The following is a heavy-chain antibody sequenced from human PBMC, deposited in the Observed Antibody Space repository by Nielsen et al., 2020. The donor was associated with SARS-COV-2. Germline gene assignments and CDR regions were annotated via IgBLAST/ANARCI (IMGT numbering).Heavy chain of an antibody. CDR3: AIIWSGYTDAFDI. CDR1: GFTFSSYS. CDR2: ISSSSSYI. Sequence: RGSLRLSCAASGFTFSSYSMNWVRQAPGKGLEWVSSISSSSSYIYYADSVKGRFTISRDNAKNSLYLQMNSLRAEDTAVYYCAIIWSGYTDAFDIWGQGTMVTVSS. V-gene: IGHV3-21*01. J-gene: IGHJ3*02. D-gene: IGHD3-3*01.